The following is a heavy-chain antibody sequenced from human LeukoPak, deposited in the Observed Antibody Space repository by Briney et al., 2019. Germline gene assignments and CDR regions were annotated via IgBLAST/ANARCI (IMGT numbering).Heavy chain of an antibody. J-gene: IGHJ4*02. D-gene: IGHD6-13*01. Sequence: ASVKVPCKASGYTFTGYYMHWVRQAPGQGLEWMGWINPNSGGTNYAQKFQGRVTMTRDTSISTAYMELSRLRSDDTAVYYCARGHGFSSSWYSWLDYWGQGTLVTVSS. CDR3: ARGHGFSSSWYSWLDY. CDR2: INPNSGGT. V-gene: IGHV1-2*02. CDR1: GYTFTGYY.